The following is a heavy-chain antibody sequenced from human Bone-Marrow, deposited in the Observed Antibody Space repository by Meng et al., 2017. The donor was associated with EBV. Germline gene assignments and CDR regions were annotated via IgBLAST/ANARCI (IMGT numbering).Heavy chain of an antibody. CDR2: ISSDSSYI. CDR1: GFTFSTYS. V-gene: IGHV3-21*01. Sequence: EVQLVESGGXLVKPGXSLRLSCVASGFTFSTYSMNWVRQAPGKGLEWVSSISSDSSYIHYADSVKGRFTISRDNAKNSLYLQTNSLRAEDTAVYYCARDRSYYDSSGYYYISWFDDWGQGTLVTVSS. D-gene: IGHD3-22*01. J-gene: IGHJ4*02. CDR3: ARDRSYYDSSGYYYISWFDD.